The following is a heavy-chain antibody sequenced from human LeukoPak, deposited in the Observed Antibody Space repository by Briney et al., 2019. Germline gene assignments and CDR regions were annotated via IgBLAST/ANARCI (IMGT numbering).Heavy chain of an antibody. J-gene: IGHJ4*02. CDR1: GFTFSSYA. Sequence: GGSLRLSCAASGFTFSSYARGWVRQAPGKGLEWVSYISSSGSTKYYADSVKGRFTISRDNAKNSLYLQMNSLRVEDTALYYCARGPHPYTSGWYHFDYWGQGTLVTVSS. CDR3: ARGPHPYTSGWYHFDY. V-gene: IGHV3-48*03. D-gene: IGHD6-19*01. CDR2: ISSSGSTK.